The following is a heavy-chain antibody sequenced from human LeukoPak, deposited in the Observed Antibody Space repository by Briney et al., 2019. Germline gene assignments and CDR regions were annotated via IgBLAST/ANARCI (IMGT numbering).Heavy chain of an antibody. V-gene: IGHV5-51*01. D-gene: IGHD6-13*01. CDR1: GHSFTSYW. Sequence: GESLKISCKGSGHSFTSYWIGWVRQMPGKGLEWMGIIYPGDSDTRYSPSFQGQVTISADKSISTAYLQWSSLKASDTAMYYCARGLGAAAGHNWFDPWGQGTLVTVSS. CDR3: ARGLGAAAGHNWFDP. CDR2: IYPGDSDT. J-gene: IGHJ5*02.